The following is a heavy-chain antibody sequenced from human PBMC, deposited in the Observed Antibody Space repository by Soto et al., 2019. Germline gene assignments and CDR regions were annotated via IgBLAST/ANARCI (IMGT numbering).Heavy chain of an antibody. Sequence: EVQLVESGGGVGRPGGSLRLSCAASGFVFDDHAMSWVRQAPGKGMEWVSGINWNGDRTAYADSVKGRFTISRDNAKNGLYLQMDSLRGEDTALYYCVSPRGYSAIDAFDIWGRGTMVIVSS. V-gene: IGHV3-20*04. CDR1: GFVFDDHA. J-gene: IGHJ3*02. D-gene: IGHD5-18*01. CDR2: INWNGDRT. CDR3: VSPRGYSAIDAFDI.